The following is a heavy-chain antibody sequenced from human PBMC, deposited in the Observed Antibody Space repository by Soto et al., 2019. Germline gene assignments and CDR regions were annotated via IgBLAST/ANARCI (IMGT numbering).Heavy chain of an antibody. Sequence: PSETLSLTCAVSGGSVSSGGYSWSWIRQPPGKGLEWIGYIYHSGSTYYNPSLKSRVTISVDTSKNQFSLKLSSVTAADTAVYYCAREGGGCSSTSCYVLDYWGQGTLVTVSS. V-gene: IGHV4-30-2*01. CDR2: IYHSGST. D-gene: IGHD2-2*01. CDR1: GGSVSSGGYS. CDR3: AREGGGCSSTSCYVLDY. J-gene: IGHJ4*02.